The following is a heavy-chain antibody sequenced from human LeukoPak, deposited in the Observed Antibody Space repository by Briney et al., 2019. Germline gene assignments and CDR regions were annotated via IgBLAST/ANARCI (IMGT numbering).Heavy chain of an antibody. V-gene: IGHV3-7*01. J-gene: IGHJ4*02. CDR3: ASTSVSNSSRPLVY. D-gene: IGHD2-8*02. Sequence: GGSLGLSWAASGFTVNSSSISWVRQAPGKGREWVANIKQDGSEKYYVDSVRGRFTISRDNAKNSLHLQMNSLRVEDTAVYYCASTSVSNSSRPLVYWGQGTLVTVSS. CDR1: GFTVNSSS. CDR2: IKQDGSEK.